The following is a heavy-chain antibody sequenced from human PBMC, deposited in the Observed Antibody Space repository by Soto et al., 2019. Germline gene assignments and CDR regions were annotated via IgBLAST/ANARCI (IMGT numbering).Heavy chain of an antibody. CDR2: IKQAGSEK. CDR1: GCTFSAYL. Sequence: GSLRLSCAASGCTFSAYLMSWVRQAPGKGLEWVANIKQAGSEKYYVDSVNGRFIISRDDAKNSLFLQVNSLRVEDTAVYYCAREKRANGYFDYWGQGTLVTVSS. J-gene: IGHJ4*02. V-gene: IGHV3-7*01. CDR3: AREKRANGYFDY. D-gene: IGHD6-25*01.